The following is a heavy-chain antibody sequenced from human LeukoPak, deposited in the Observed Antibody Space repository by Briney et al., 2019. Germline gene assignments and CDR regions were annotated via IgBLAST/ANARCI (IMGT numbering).Heavy chain of an antibody. V-gene: IGHV4-39*07. CDR1: GGSISSSSYY. D-gene: IGHD4-11*01. Sequence: SETLSLTCTVSGGSISSSSYYWGWIRQPPGKGLEWIGSIYYSGSTYYNPSLKSRVTISVDTSKNQFSLKLSSVTAADTAVYYCARENTVTWGVDYWGQGTLVTVSS. CDR3: ARENTVTWGVDY. J-gene: IGHJ4*02. CDR2: IYYSGST.